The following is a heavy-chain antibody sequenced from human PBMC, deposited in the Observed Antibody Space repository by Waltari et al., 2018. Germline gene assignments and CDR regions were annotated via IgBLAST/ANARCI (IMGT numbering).Heavy chain of an antibody. V-gene: IGHV4-39*01. CDR2: TYYSGTT. CDR3: ARHGDSSGWYSWDFQH. D-gene: IGHD6-19*01. CDR1: GGSISRSSYY. J-gene: IGHJ1*01. Sequence: QLQLQESGPGLVKPSETLSLPCPVSGGSISRSSYYWGWIRQPPGKGLEWIGSTYYSGTTYYTPSLKSRVTISVDTSKNQFSLKLSSVTAADTAVYYCARHGDSSGWYSWDFQHWGQGTLVTVSS.